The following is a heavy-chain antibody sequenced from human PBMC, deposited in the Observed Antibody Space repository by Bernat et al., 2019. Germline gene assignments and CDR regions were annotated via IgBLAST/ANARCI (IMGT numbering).Heavy chain of an antibody. D-gene: IGHD3-9*01. CDR2: FSHDGTVI. CDR3: VTDYDWAFDY. V-gene: IGHV3-43*02. Sequence: VQLVESGGGVIQPGGSLRLSCAASGFIFDDYVMHWVRQVPGVGLEWVFRFSHDGTVIWYAESVRGRFTISRDNRKKSLYLQMARLRVEDSAFYYCVTDYDWAFDYWGRGTLVTVSS. J-gene: IGHJ4*02. CDR1: GFIFDDYV.